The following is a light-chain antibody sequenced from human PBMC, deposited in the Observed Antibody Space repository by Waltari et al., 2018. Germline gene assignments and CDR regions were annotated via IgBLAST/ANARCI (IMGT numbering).Light chain of an antibody. CDR3: QQYGSSPYT. CDR2: GAS. V-gene: IGKV3-20*01. CDR1: QTVSGSS. J-gene: IGKJ2*01. Sequence: EIVLTQSPGTLSLSPGASAPPSCRASQTVSGSSLAWYQQIPGQAPRLLIFGASGRATGIPDRFSGSGSGTDFTLSISRLEPEDFAVYYCQQYGSSPYTFGQGTKLEIK.